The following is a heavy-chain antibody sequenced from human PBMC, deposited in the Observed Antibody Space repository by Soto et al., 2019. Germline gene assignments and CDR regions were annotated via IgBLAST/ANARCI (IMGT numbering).Heavy chain of an antibody. J-gene: IGHJ6*02. Sequence: SETLSLTCTVSGGSISSGDYYWSWIRQPPGKGLEWIGYIYYSGSTYYNPSLKSRVTISVDTSKNQFSLKLSSVTAADTAVYYCARGTTIYYYYGMDVWGQGTTVTVSS. D-gene: IGHD3-3*01. CDR3: ARGTTIYYYYGMDV. V-gene: IGHV4-30-4*01. CDR1: GGSISSGDYY. CDR2: IYYSGST.